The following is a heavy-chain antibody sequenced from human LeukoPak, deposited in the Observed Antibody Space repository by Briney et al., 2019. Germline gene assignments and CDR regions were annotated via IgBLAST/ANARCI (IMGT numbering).Heavy chain of an antibody. Sequence: GRSLRLSCVASGITCSGYGMHWVRQAPGKGLEWVAGMSSDGSINLYTDSVKGRFTISRDNSKNTLYLQMNSLRVEDTAVYSCARDDDTSGHFSYFGFWGQGTLVTVSS. CDR2: MSSDGSIN. CDR3: ARDDDTSGHFSYFGF. V-gene: IGHV3-30*03. D-gene: IGHD3-22*01. CDR1: GITCSGYG. J-gene: IGHJ4*02.